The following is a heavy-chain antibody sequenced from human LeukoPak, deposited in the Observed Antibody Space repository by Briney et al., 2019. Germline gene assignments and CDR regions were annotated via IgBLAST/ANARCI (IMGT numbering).Heavy chain of an antibody. Sequence: PGGSLRLSXAASGFTFSSYAMSWVRQAPGKGLEWVSAISGSGGSTYYADSVKGRFTISRDNSKNTLYLQMNSLRAEDTAVYYCAKDLRFYDFWSGSVYWGQGTLVTVSS. CDR3: AKDLRFYDFWSGSVY. J-gene: IGHJ4*02. CDR2: ISGSGGST. V-gene: IGHV3-23*01. CDR1: GFTFSSYA. D-gene: IGHD3-3*01.